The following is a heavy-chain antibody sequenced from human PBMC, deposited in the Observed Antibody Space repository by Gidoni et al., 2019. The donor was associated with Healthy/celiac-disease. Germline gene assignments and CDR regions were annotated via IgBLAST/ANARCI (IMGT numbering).Heavy chain of an antibody. J-gene: IGHJ4*02. CDR3: ARDCWSGYYHSPSFDY. CDR2: INSDGSST. V-gene: IGHV3-74*01. D-gene: IGHD3-3*01. Sequence: EVQLVESGGGLVQPGGSLRLSCAASGFPFSSYWMHWVRQAPGKGLVWVSRINSDGSSTSYADSVKGRFTISRDNAKNTLYLQMNSLRAEDTAVYYCARDCWSGYYHSPSFDYWGQGTLVTVSS. CDR1: GFPFSSYW.